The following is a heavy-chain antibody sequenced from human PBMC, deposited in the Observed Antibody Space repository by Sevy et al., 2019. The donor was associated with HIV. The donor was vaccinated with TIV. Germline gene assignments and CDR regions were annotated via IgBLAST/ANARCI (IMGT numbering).Heavy chain of an antibody. Sequence: GGSLRLSCAASGFTFDDYGMSWVRQAPGKGLGWVSGINWNGGSTGYADSVKGRFTISSDNAKNSLYLQMNSLRAEDTALYYCAREGSEYYFDYWGQGTLVTVSS. CDR3: AREGSEYYFDY. V-gene: IGHV3-20*04. D-gene: IGHD2-15*01. J-gene: IGHJ4*02. CDR1: GFTFDDYG. CDR2: INWNGGST.